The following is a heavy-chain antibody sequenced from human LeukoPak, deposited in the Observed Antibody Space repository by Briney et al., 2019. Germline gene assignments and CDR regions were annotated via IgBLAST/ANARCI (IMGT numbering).Heavy chain of an antibody. V-gene: IGHV4-34*01. J-gene: IGHJ5*02. Sequence: SETLSLTCAVYGGSFSGYYWSWIRQPPGKGLEWIGEINHSGSTNYNPSLKGRVTISVDTSKNQFSLKLSSVTAADTAVYYCAREANTVTTRGFDPWGQGTLVTVSS. CDR2: INHSGST. D-gene: IGHD4-17*01. CDR1: GGSFSGYY. CDR3: AREANTVTTRGFDP.